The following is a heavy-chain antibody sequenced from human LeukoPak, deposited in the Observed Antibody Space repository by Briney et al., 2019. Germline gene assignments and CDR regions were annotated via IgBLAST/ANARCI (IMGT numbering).Heavy chain of an antibody. CDR1: GFTFSSYW. CDR3: ARDPEYQLLYYFDY. J-gene: IGHJ4*02. V-gene: IGHV3-7*01. Sequence: GGSLRLSCAASGFTFSSYWMSWVRQVPGKGLEWVANIKQDGSEKYYVDSVKGRFTISRDNAKNSLYLQMNSLRAEDTAVYYCARDPEYQLLYYFDYWGQGTLVTVSS. CDR2: IKQDGSEK. D-gene: IGHD2-2*01.